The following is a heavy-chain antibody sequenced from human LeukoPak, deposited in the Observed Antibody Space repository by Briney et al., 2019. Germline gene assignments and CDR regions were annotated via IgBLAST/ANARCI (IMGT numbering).Heavy chain of an antibody. V-gene: IGHV3-74*01. CDR1: EFTFSSHW. CDR3: VRDRPHNCFDP. D-gene: IGHD6-6*01. CDR2: IDNDGTNK. J-gene: IGHJ5*02. Sequence: GGSLRLSCAASEFTFSSHWMHRLRQVPGKGLVYIAYIDNDGTNKNYADSVKGRFTISRDNAKNTLYLQMNSLRVEDTAVYYCVRDRPHNCFDPWGQGTLVTVSS.